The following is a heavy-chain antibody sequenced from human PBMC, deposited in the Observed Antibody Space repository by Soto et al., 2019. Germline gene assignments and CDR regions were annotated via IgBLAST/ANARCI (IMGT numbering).Heavy chain of an antibody. D-gene: IGHD6-13*01. CDR2: IWYDGSNK. CDR3: AKVAAAGTSTYYYYYYMDV. V-gene: IGHV3-33*06. J-gene: IGHJ6*03. Sequence: QVQLVESGGGVVQPGRSLRLSCAASGFTFSSYGMHWVRQAPGKGLEWVAGIWYDGSNKYYADSVKGRFTISRDNSKNTLYLQMNSLRAEDTAVYYCAKVAAAGTSTYYYYYYMDVWGKGTTVTVSS. CDR1: GFTFSSYG.